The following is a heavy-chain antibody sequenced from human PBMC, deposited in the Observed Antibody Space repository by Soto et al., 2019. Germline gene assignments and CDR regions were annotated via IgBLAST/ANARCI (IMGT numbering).Heavy chain of an antibody. D-gene: IGHD5-18*01. CDR1: GFTFSSYA. CDR3: ARDRRYSYDFYYYYGMDV. J-gene: IGHJ6*02. Sequence: PGGSLRLSCAASGFTFSSYAMHWVRQAPGKGLEWVAVISYDGSNKYYADSVKGRFTISRDNSKNTLYLQMNSLRAEDTAVYYCARDRRYSYDFYYYYGMDVWGQGTTVTVS. CDR2: ISYDGSNK. V-gene: IGHV3-30-3*01.